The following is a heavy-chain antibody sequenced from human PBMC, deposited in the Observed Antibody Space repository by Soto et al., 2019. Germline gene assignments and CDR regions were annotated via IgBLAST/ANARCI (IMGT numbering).Heavy chain of an antibody. D-gene: IGHD3-10*01. CDR3: AKDNYGGSQTFDY. CDR2: ISYDGSNK. CDR1: GFTFSSYG. V-gene: IGHV3-30*18. J-gene: IGHJ4*02. Sequence: QVQLVESGGGVVQPGRSLRLSCAASGFTFSSYGMHWVRQAPGKGLEWVAVISYDGSNKYYADSVKGRFTISRDNSKNTLYLQMNSLRAEDTAVYYCAKDNYGGSQTFDYWGQGTLVTVSS.